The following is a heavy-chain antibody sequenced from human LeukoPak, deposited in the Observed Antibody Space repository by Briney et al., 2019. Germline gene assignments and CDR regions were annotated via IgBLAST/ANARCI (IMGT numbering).Heavy chain of an antibody. V-gene: IGHV3-21*01. D-gene: IGHD3-16*01. Sequence: PGGSLRLSCAASGFTFSSYSMNWVRQAPGKGLEWVSSISSSSSYIYYADSVKGRFTISRDNAKNSLYLQMNSLRAEDTAVYYCAKDGGRNSWFDPWGQGTLVTVSS. J-gene: IGHJ5*02. CDR3: AKDGGRNSWFDP. CDR2: ISSSSSYI. CDR1: GFTFSSYS.